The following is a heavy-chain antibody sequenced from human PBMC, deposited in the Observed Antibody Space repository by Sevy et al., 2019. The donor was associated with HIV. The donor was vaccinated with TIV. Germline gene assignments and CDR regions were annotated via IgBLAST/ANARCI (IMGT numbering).Heavy chain of an antibody. CDR1: GFTLSDYY. CDR3: ARDHVKEGKGGDYYYHAMDV. D-gene: IGHD3-16*01. J-gene: IGHJ6*02. CDR2: ISGSDDSGGDDTI. Sequence: GGSLRLSCTASGFTLSDYYMSWIRQAPGKGLQWISYISGSDDSGGDDTIYYADFVKGRFTISRDNAKNSLYLQMSSLRADDTAVYYCARDHVKEGKGGDYYYHAMDVWGRGTTVTVSS. V-gene: IGHV3-11*01.